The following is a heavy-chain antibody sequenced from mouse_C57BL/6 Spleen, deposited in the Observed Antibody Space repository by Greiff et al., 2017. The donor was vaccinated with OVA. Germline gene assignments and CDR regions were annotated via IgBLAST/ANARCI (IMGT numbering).Heavy chain of an antibody. D-gene: IGHD1-1*01. Sequence: VQLQQPGAELVRPGSSVKLSCKASGYTFTSYWMDWVKQRPGQGLEWIGNLYTSDSETHYNQKFKDKATLTVDKSSSTAYMQLSSLTSEDSAVYYCARFITTVERNLDYWGQGTTLTVSS. CDR1: GYTFTSYW. CDR3: ARFITTVERNLDY. J-gene: IGHJ2*01. CDR2: LYTSDSET. V-gene: IGHV1-61*01.